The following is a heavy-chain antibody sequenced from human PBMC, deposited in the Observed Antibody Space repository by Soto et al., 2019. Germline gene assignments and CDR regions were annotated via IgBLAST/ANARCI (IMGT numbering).Heavy chain of an antibody. V-gene: IGHV1-2*04. CDR1: GYTFTGYY. CDR2: INPNSGGT. D-gene: IGHD3-22*01. J-gene: IGHJ3*02. CDR3: ARDIHSVPNSSGEERTFDI. Sequence: ASVKVSCKASGYTFTGYYIHWVRQAPGQGLEWMGWINPNSGGTNYAQKFQGWITMTRDTSISTAYMELRRLRSDDTAVYYCARDIHSVPNSSGEERTFDIWGQGTMVTVSS.